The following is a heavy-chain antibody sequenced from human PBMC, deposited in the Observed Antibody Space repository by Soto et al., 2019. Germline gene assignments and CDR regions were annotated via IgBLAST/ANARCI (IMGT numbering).Heavy chain of an antibody. J-gene: IGHJ3*02. CDR3: ARAINDYYHGTGPSWDDAFDI. CDR2: SIPTFGTT. CDR1: GGLLSSYA. Sequence: QVQLVQSGAEVKRPGSSVKVSCKTSGGLLSSYAISWVRQAPGQGLEWMGGSIPTFGTTVYAQNFQGRVSIAADRSTRTAYLELRGLRSQDTAVYYCARAINDYYHGTGPSWDDAFDIWGQGTMGTDSS. V-gene: IGHV1-69*06. D-gene: IGHD1-1*01.